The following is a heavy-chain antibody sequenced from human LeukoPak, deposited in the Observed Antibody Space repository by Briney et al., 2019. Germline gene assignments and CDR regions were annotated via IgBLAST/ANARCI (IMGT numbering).Heavy chain of an antibody. D-gene: IGHD1-7*01. CDR1: GGSISSYY. CDR3: ARMAGRTLAH. V-gene: IGHV4-59*12. Sequence: PSETLSLTCTVSGGSISSYYWSWIRQPPGKGLEWIGYIYYSGSTNYNPSLKSRVTISVDTSKNLFSMTLNSVTAADTAVYYCARMAGRTLAHWGQGTLVTVSS. J-gene: IGHJ4*02. CDR2: IYYSGST.